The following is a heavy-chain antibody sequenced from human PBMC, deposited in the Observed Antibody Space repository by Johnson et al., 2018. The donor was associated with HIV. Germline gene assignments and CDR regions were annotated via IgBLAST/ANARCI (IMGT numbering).Heavy chain of an antibody. CDR3: GRGSMAARPI. V-gene: IGHV3-30*03. CDR2: ISSDGSNK. Sequence: QVQLVESGGGVVQPGRSLRLSCAASGFTFSSYGMHWVRQAPGKGLEWVAVISSDGSNKYYADSVKGRFTISRDNSKNTLYLQMNSLRAEDTDVYYCGRGSMAARPIWGQGTMVTVSS. D-gene: IGHD6-6*01. J-gene: IGHJ3*02. CDR1: GFTFSSYG.